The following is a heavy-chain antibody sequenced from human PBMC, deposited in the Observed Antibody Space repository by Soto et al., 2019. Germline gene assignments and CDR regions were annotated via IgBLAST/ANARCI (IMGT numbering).Heavy chain of an antibody. CDR2: IYYSGST. J-gene: IGHJ5*02. V-gene: IGHV4-31*03. D-gene: IGHD3-22*01. CDR1: VGSISSCGYY. CDR3: ATSKSYYYDSSGYSNWFDP. Sequence: SETLSLTCTVSVGSISSCGYYWSWIRQHPGKGLEWIGYIYYSGSTYYNPSLKSRVTISVDTSKNQFSLKLSSVTAADTAVYYCATSKSYYYDSSGYSNWFDPWGQGTLVTVSS.